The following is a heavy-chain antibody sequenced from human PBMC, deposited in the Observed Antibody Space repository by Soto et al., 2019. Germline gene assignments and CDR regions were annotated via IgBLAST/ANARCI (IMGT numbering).Heavy chain of an antibody. CDR1: RESITIGDFA. D-gene: IGHD2-15*01. Sequence: TLALTGAFNRESITIGDFAGRLNRKHPGKGLDGLGYLYGSGGSRRTLYNPSLKSRITLSVDTFKTPFSLTLSSVTVADTAVYFCARKQAGYFSGIDYWGQGTLVTVSS. CDR3: ARKQAGYFSGIDY. CDR2: LYGSGGSRRT. J-gene: IGHJ4*02. V-gene: IGHV4-31*11.